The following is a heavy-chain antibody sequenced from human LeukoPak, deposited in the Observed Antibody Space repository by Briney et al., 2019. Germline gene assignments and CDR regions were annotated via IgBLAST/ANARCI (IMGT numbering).Heavy chain of an antibody. CDR1: GFTFSSSW. CDR3: TRGGMVRGYRDNYFDY. J-gene: IGHJ4*02. CDR2: IRSKAYGGTT. Sequence: GGSLRLSCVASGFTFSSSWMSWVRQGPGKGLEWVGFIRSKAYGGTTEYAASVKGRFTISRDDSKSIAYLQMNSLKTEDTAVYYCTRGGMVRGYRDNYFDYWGQGTLVTVSS. V-gene: IGHV3-49*04. D-gene: IGHD3-10*01.